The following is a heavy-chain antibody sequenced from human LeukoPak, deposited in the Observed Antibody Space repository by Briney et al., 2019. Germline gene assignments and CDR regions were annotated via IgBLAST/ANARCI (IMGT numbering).Heavy chain of an antibody. D-gene: IGHD1-26*01. Sequence: RGESLKISCKGSGYSFTSYWIGWVRQMPGKGLEWMGIIYPGDSDTRYSPSFQGQVTISADKSISTAYLQWSSLKASDTAMYYCARGSGSYHTAYMNWGQGSPVTVSS. CDR2: IYPGDSDT. CDR3: ARGSGSYHTAYMN. V-gene: IGHV5-51*01. J-gene: IGHJ4*02. CDR1: GYSFTSYW.